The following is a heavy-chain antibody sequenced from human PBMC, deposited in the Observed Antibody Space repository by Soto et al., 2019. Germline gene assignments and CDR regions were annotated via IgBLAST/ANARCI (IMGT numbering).Heavy chain of an antibody. V-gene: IGHV4-4*02. Sequence: SETLSLTCAVSGASITSNNWWSWVRQPPGKGLEWVGEVYHSGTTNYNPSLKSRVTLSVDKSKNQFSLKVTSVTAADTAVYYCAKDGSGRPYYSDKWGQGTLVTVSS. CDR2: VYHSGTT. D-gene: IGHD3-3*01. J-gene: IGHJ4*02. CDR1: GASITSNNW. CDR3: AKDGSGRPYYSDK.